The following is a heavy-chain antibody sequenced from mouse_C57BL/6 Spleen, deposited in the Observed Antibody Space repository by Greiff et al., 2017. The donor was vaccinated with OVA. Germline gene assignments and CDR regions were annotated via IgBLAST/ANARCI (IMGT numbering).Heavy chain of an antibody. Sequence: LQQPGAELVRPGSSVKLSCKASGYTFTSYWMDWVKQRPGQGLEWIGNIYPSDSETHYNQKFKDKATLTVDKSSSTAYMQLSSLTSEDSAVYYCASRDYTDYFDYWGQGTTLTVSS. CDR1: GYTFTSYW. J-gene: IGHJ2*01. V-gene: IGHV1-61*01. D-gene: IGHD2-4*01. CDR3: ASRDYTDYFDY. CDR2: IYPSDSET.